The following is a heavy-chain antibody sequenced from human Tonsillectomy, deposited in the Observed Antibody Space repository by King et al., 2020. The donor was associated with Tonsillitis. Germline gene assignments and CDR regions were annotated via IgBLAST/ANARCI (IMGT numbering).Heavy chain of an antibody. Sequence: VQLVQSGGGLVQPGGSLRLSCAASGFTFSSYSMNWVRQAPGKGLEWVSYISGSSSTIYYADSVKGRFTISRDNAKNSLYLQMNSLRAEDTAVYYCARGDGGWFWGLLQGGETRFDYWGQGTLVSVSS. CDR2: ISGSSSTI. V-gene: IGHV3-48*01. CDR1: GFTFSSYS. D-gene: IGHD3-10*01. CDR3: ARGDGGWFWGLLQGGETRFDY. J-gene: IGHJ4*02.